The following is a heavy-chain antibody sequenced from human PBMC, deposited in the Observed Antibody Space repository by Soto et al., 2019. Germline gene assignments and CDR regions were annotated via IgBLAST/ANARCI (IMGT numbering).Heavy chain of an antibody. CDR1: GFAFDAYW. CDR3: TRGPRPSSAGTGGY. V-gene: IGHV3-74*01. D-gene: IGHD6-13*01. Sequence: EVHLVESGGGLVQPGGSLRLSCVASGFAFDAYWMHWVRQVPGEGPVWVSRIDYDGTTTTYADSVKGRFTISRDNAKNTLYLQMNSLRAEDAGVYYCTRGPRPSSAGTGGYWGQGTLVTVSS. CDR2: IDYDGTTT. J-gene: IGHJ4*02.